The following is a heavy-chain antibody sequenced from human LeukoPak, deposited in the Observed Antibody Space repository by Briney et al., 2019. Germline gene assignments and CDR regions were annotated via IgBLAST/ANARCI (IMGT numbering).Heavy chain of an antibody. J-gene: IGHJ3*02. CDR2: IYPGDSDT. Sequence: GESLKISCKGSGYSFTSYWIAWVRQMPGKGLEWMGVIYPGDSDTRYSPSFQGQVTISADKSISTAYLQWSSLKASDTAMYYCARFGSVPAATDAFDIWGQGTMVTVSS. D-gene: IGHD2-2*01. CDR1: GYSFTSYW. V-gene: IGHV5-51*01. CDR3: ARFGSVPAATDAFDI.